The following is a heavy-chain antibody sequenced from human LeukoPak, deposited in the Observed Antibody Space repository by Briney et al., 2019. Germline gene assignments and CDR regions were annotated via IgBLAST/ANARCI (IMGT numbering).Heavy chain of an antibody. CDR2: ISAYSGNT. Sequence: ASVKVSCKASGYTFTSYGISWVRQAPGQGLEWMGWISAYSGNTNYAQKLQGRVTMTTDTSTSTAYMELRSLRSDDTAVYYCARRVNYFDSSGWGFDPWGQGTLVTVSS. V-gene: IGHV1-18*01. CDR3: ARRVNYFDSSGWGFDP. D-gene: IGHD3-22*01. CDR1: GYTFTSYG. J-gene: IGHJ5*02.